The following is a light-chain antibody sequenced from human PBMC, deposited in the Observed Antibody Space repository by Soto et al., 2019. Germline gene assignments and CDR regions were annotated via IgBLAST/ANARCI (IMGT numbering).Light chain of an antibody. CDR3: QQYNSYRA. CDR2: KAS. J-gene: IGKJ1*01. Sequence: DIQMTQSPSTLSGSVGDRVTITCRASQSIDTWLAWHQQKPGQVPKLLIPKASSLESGVPSRFSGSGSGTEFTLTISSLQPDDSATYYCQQYNSYRAFGQGTKVDIK. V-gene: IGKV1-5*03. CDR1: QSIDTW.